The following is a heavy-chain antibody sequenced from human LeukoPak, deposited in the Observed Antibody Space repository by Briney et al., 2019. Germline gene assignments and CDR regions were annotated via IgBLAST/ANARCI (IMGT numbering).Heavy chain of an antibody. J-gene: IGHJ4*02. CDR2: ISSSSSYI. Sequence: GGSLRLSCAGSGFTFSSYSMNWVRQAPGKGLEWVSSISSSSSYIYYADSVKGRFTISRDNAKNSLYLQMNSLRAEDTAVYYCAREIGYYYDSSGPRGGYYFDYWGQGTLVTVSS. CDR3: AREIGYYYDSSGPRGGYYFDY. CDR1: GFTFSSYS. V-gene: IGHV3-21*01. D-gene: IGHD3-22*01.